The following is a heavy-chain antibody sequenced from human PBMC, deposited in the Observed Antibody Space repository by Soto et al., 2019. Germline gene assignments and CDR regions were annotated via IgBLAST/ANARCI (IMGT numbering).Heavy chain of an antibody. J-gene: IGHJ5*02. CDR3: ARGSRYCSSTSCYVRSNWFDP. V-gene: IGHV1-18*01. CDR1: GYTFTSYG. CDR2: ISAYNGNT. Sequence: ASVKVSCKASGYTFTSYGISWVRQAPGQGLEWMGWISAYNGNTNYAQKLQGRVTMTTVTSTSTAYMELRSLRSDDTAVYYCARGSRYCSSTSCYVRSNWFDPWGQGTLVTVSS. D-gene: IGHD2-2*01.